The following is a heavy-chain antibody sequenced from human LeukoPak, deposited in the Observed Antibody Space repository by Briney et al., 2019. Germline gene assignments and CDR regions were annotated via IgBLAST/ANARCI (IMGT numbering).Heavy chain of an antibody. CDR2: ISGSGDST. Sequence: QTGGSLRLSCAASGFTFSRYAMNWVRQAPGKWLEWVSAISGSGDSTYYADSVKGRFTISRDNSKNTLYLQMNSLRAEDTAVYYCAKPPSAYTSRWYTYYFDYWGQGTLVTVSS. CDR1: GFTFSRYA. J-gene: IGHJ4*02. D-gene: IGHD6-13*01. V-gene: IGHV3-23*01. CDR3: AKPPSAYTSRWYTYYFDY.